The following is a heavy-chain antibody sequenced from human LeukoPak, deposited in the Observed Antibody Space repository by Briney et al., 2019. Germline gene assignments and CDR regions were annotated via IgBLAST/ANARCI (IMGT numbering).Heavy chain of an antibody. Sequence: ASAKVSCKASGYTFTCYYMHWVRQAPGQGLEWMGWINPNSGGTNYAQKFQGRVTMTRDTSISTAYMELSRLRSDDTAVYYCARDPYYDSSGYYEDWGQGTLVTVSS. J-gene: IGHJ4*02. CDR3: ARDPYYDSSGYYED. D-gene: IGHD3-22*01. V-gene: IGHV1-2*02. CDR1: GYTFTCYY. CDR2: INPNSGGT.